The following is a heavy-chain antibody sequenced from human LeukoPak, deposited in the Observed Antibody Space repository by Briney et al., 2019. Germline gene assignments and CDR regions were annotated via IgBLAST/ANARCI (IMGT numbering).Heavy chain of an antibody. D-gene: IGHD2-2*01. CDR3: ARVEGLHCSSTSCYAPNWFDP. J-gene: IGHJ5*02. CDR1: GYTFTSYD. V-gene: IGHV1-8*01. CDR2: MNPNSGNT. Sequence: PWASVKVSCKASGYTFTSYDINWVRQATGQGLEWMGWMNPNSGNTGYAQKFQGRVTMTRNTSISTAYMELSSLISEDTAVYYCARVEGLHCSSTSCYAPNWFDPWGQGTLVTVSS.